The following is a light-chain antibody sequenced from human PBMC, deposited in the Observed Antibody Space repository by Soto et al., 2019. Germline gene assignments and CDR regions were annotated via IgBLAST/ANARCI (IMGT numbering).Light chain of an antibody. Sequence: QSVLTQPPSVSGAPGQRVTISCTGSSSNIGAGYDVHWYQQLPGTAPRLLIYGNSNRPSGVPDRFSGSKSGTSASLAITGLQAEDEADYYWPYYDSSMGCVVFGGGTKLTVL. CDR1: SSNIGAGYD. V-gene: IGLV1-40*01. CDR3: PYYDSSMGCVV. J-gene: IGLJ2*01. CDR2: GNS.